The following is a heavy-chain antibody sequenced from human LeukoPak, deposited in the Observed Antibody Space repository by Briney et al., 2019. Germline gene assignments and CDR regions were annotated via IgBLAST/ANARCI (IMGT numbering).Heavy chain of an antibody. CDR1: GGSISSGGYY. D-gene: IGHD6-13*01. CDR2: IYHSGST. V-gene: IGHV4-30-2*01. Sequence: PSETLSLTCTVSGGSISSGGYYWSWIRQPPGKGLEWIGYIYHSGSTYYNPSLKSRVTISVDRSKNQFSLKLSSVTAADTAVYYCAREEQLVHDYWGQGTLVTVSS. J-gene: IGHJ4*02. CDR3: AREEQLVHDY.